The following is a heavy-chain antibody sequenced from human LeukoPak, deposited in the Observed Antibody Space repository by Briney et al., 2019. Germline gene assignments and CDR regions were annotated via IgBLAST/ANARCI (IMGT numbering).Heavy chain of an antibody. D-gene: IGHD3-22*01. CDR2: IFYSGST. V-gene: IGHV4-4*02. CDR3: ARDHTGWSYYYDSSGYYYVQDY. CDR1: GGSISSSNW. J-gene: IGHJ4*02. Sequence: SETLSLTCAVSGGSISSSNWWSWVRQPPGKGLVWIGEIFYSGSTNYNPSLKSRIIISVDKSKNQFSLKLSSVTAADTAVYYCARDHTGWSYYYDSSGYYYVQDYWGQGTLVTVSS.